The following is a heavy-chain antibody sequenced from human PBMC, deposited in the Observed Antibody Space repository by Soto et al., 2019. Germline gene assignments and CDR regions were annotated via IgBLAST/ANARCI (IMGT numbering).Heavy chain of an antibody. V-gene: IGHV6-1*01. CDR3: ARLVGNSWLDS. CDR1: GDSFSANSAT. Sequence: PSQTLSLTCAISGDSFSANSATWDGIRQSPSRGLEWLGRTYYRSKWYNDYAVSVKGRITINPDTSNNQFSLQLNPVTPDDTAVYYCARLVGNSWLDSWGQGILVTVSS. J-gene: IGHJ5*01. CDR2: TYYRSKWYN. D-gene: IGHD2-2*01.